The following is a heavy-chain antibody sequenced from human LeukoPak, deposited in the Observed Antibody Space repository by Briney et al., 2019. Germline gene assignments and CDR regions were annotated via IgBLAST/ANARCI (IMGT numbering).Heavy chain of an antibody. CDR1: GYTFTGYY. CDR2: INPSGGST. D-gene: IGHD5-24*01. CDR3: ASSLRVGDGYN. Sequence: ASVKVSCKASGYTFTGYYMHWVRQAPGQGLEWMGIINPSGGSTSYAQKFQGRVTMTRDMSTSTVYMELSSLRSEDTAVYYCASSLRVGDGYNWGQGTLVTVSS. J-gene: IGHJ4*02. V-gene: IGHV1-46*01.